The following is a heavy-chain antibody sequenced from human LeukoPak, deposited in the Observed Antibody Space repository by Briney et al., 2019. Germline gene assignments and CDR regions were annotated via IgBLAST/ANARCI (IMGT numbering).Heavy chain of an antibody. V-gene: IGHV3-7*01. D-gene: IGHD3-22*01. CDR3: ARGRYYDTWRDGYYFDY. Sequence: QPGGSLRLSCAASGFTFSSYWMSWVRQAPGKGLEWVANIKQDGSEKYYVDSVKGRSTISRDNAKNSLYLQMNSLRAEDTAVYYCARGRYYDTWRDGYYFDYWGQGTLVAVSS. CDR2: IKQDGSEK. CDR1: GFTFSSYW. J-gene: IGHJ4*02.